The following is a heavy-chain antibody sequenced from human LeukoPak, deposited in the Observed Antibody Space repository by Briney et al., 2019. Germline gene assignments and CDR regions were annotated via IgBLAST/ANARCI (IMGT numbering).Heavy chain of an antibody. J-gene: IGHJ5*02. CDR1: GYTFTSYY. V-gene: IGHV1-46*03. CDR3: ARALPATITIFGVGNWFDP. Sequence: ASVKVSCXASGYTFTSYYMHWVRQAPGQGLEWMGIINPSGGSTSYAQKFQDRVTMTRDTSTSTVYMELSSLRSEDTAVYYCARALPATITIFGVGNWFDPWGQGTLVTVSS. CDR2: INPSGGST. D-gene: IGHD3-3*01.